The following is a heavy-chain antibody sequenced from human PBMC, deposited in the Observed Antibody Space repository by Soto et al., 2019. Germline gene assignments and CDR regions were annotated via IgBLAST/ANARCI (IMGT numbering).Heavy chain of an antibody. V-gene: IGHV1-8*01. CDR3: ARRGYSSSWYYYYYYGMDV. CDR1: GYTFTSYD. Sequence: QVQLVXSXXXXXXXGASVKVSCKASGYTFTSYDINWVRQATGQGLEWMGWMNPNSGNTGYAQKFQGRVTMTRNTSISTAYMELSSLRSEDTAVYYCARRGYSSSWYYYYYYGMDVWGQGTTVTVSS. D-gene: IGHD6-13*01. CDR2: MNPNSGNT. J-gene: IGHJ6*02.